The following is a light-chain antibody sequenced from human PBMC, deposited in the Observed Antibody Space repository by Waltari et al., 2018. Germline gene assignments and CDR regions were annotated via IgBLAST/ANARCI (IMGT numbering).Light chain of an antibody. CDR1: NIGIKS. J-gene: IGLJ2*01. CDR2: DDR. V-gene: IGLV3-21*02. Sequence: SYVLTQPPSVSLAPGQAARITCGGDNIGIKSVHWYQQKPGQAPVLVVYDDRGRPSGIPERFSGSNSRNTATLTISSVEAGDEADYYCQVWDSDGGVVFGGGTKLTVL. CDR3: QVWDSDGGVV.